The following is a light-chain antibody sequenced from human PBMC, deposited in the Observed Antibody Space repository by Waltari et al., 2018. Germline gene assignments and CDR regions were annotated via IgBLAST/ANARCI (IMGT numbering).Light chain of an antibody. CDR1: TRAGGDSNF. J-gene: IGLJ2*01. CDR2: EVI. V-gene: IGLV2-23*02. CDR3: CSYVQKDIWL. Sequence: QSALTQPASVSGAPGQSITIPCAASTRAGGDSNFVSWYQHHPGKVPKLLIYEVIKRPSNISDRFTGSKSGNTASLSISGLQADDEADYYCCSYVQKDIWLFGRGTKVTVL.